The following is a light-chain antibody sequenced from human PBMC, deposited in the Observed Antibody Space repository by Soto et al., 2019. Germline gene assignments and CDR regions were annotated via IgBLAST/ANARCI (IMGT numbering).Light chain of an antibody. J-gene: IGLJ3*02. V-gene: IGLV1-40*01. CDR3: QSYDTTLSAWV. CDR2: GNN. Sequence: QSVLTQPHSVSGAPGQRVTISCTGSSSNFGAGYDVHWYHQVPGTAPKLLIYGNNNRPSGVPDRFSGSKAGTSASLAIAGLQAEDEADYYCQSYDTTLSAWVFGGGTKVTVL. CDR1: SSNFGAGYD.